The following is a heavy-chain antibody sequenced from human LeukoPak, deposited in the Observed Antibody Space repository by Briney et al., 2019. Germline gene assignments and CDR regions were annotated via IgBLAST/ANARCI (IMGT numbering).Heavy chain of an antibody. V-gene: IGHV4-4*02. CDR3: ARLWLLNLDK. Sequence: SGTLSLTCAVSGGSISSDNWWSWVHQPPGKGLEWIGDMYHSGSTKYNPSLKSRVTISVDKSKNQFSLKLSSVAAADTAVYYCARLWLLNLDKWGQGTLVTVSS. D-gene: IGHD6-19*01. J-gene: IGHJ4*02. CDR1: GGSISSDNW. CDR2: MYHSGST.